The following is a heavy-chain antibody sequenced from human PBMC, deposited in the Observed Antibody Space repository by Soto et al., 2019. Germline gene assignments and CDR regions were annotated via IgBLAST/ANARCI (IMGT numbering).Heavy chain of an antibody. CDR3: ARDRVQMVDGLDV. CDR1: GFTFSNNG. J-gene: IGHJ6*02. D-gene: IGHD2-15*01. Sequence: QVQLVESGGGVVQPGRSLRLSCAASGFTFSNNGMHWVRQAPGKGLEWVAVIWYDGINKYYADSVKGRFIISTDNSKHTVYLQMNSLRAEDTAVYYCARDRVQMVDGLDVWGQGTTVTVSS. V-gene: IGHV3-33*01. CDR2: IWYDGINK.